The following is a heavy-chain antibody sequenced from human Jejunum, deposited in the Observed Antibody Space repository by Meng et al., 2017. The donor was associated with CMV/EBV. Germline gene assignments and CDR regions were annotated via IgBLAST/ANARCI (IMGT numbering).Heavy chain of an antibody. D-gene: IGHD2-2*01. V-gene: IGHV1-18*01. CDR3: ARFYCSSTSCPNVLFDY. J-gene: IGHJ4*02. CDR2: ISAYNGNT. Sequence: QVCLAQSGDEVKKPGPSVKRSCEASGFIFNSYAISRVRQAPGQGRQYMGWISAYNGNTNYAQELQGRVTMTTDTSTSTAYMELRSLRFDDTAVYYCARFYCSSTSCPNVLFDYWGQGTLVTVSS. CDR1: GFIFNSYA.